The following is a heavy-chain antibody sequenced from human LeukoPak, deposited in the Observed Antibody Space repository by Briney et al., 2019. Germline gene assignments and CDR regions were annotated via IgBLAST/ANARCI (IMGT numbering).Heavy chain of an antibody. Sequence: GGSLRLSCAASGFTFSSYAMPWVRQAPGKGLEWVAVISYDGSNKYYADSVKGRFTISRDNSKNTLYLQMNSLRAEDTAVYYCARVGENSGYYRPFDYWGQGTLVTVSS. V-gene: IGHV3-30*14. D-gene: IGHD3-22*01. CDR2: ISYDGSNK. J-gene: IGHJ4*02. CDR3: ARVGENSGYYRPFDY. CDR1: GFTFSSYA.